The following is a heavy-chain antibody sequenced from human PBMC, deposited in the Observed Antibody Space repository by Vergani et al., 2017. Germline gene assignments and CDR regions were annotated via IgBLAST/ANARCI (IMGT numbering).Heavy chain of an antibody. V-gene: IGHV3-23*01. CDR2: LTGCGGST. Sequence: EVQLLESGGSLKQPGGSVRLSCAASGFTFNTYAMHWVRQAPGKGLEWVSALTGCGGSTYYADSFKGRFIISRDNSRDTLYLQMNSLSPEDTATYYCVKDAGSYENFFDSWGKGTLVTVSS. CDR1: GFTFNTYA. D-gene: IGHD1-26*01. CDR3: VKDAGSYENFFDS. J-gene: IGHJ4*02.